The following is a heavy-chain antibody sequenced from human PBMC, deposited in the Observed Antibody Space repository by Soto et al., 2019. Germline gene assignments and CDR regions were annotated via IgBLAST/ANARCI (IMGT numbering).Heavy chain of an antibody. CDR1: GYTFASY. J-gene: IGHJ4*02. V-gene: IGHV1-2*02. D-gene: IGHD3-16*01. Sequence: ASVKVSCKSSGYTFASYMYWVRQAPGQGLEWVGWINLDSGVTKSAQKFQDRVSMTRDTSVSTAYMELSRLRSDDTAVYYCARDGPSPMIEFDYWGQGTLVTVSS. CDR3: ARDGPSPMIEFDY. CDR2: INLDSGVT.